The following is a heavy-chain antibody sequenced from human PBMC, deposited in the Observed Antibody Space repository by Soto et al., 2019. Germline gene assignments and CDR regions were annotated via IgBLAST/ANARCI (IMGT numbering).Heavy chain of an antibody. J-gene: IGHJ4*02. CDR1: GGSISSYY. CDR2: IYYSGST. CDR3: ARTQGYCSGGSCYDYFDY. V-gene: IGHV4-59*01. D-gene: IGHD2-15*01. Sequence: SETLSLTCTVSGGSISSYYWSWIRQPPGKGLEWIGYIYYSGSTNYNPSLKSRVTISVDTSKNQFSLKLSSVTAADTAVYYCARTQGYCSGGSCYDYFDYWGQGTLVTVSS.